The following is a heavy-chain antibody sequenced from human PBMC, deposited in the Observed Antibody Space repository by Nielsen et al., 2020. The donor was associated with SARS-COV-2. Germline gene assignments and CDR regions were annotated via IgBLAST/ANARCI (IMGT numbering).Heavy chain of an antibody. CDR2: IIPIFGTA. V-gene: IGHV1-69*01. Sequence: WVRQAPGQGLEWMGGIIPIFGTANYAQKFQGRVTITADESTSTAYMELSSLRSEDTAVYYCARARATIFGLVMSYGMDVWGQGTTVTVSS. J-gene: IGHJ6*02. CDR3: ARARATIFGLVMSYGMDV. D-gene: IGHD3/OR15-3a*01.